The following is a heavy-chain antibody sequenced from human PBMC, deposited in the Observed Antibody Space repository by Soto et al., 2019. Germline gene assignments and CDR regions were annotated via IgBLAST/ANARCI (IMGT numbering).Heavy chain of an antibody. D-gene: IGHD3-3*01. CDR2: MNPNSGNT. J-gene: IGHJ4*02. Sequence: GASVKVSCKASGYTFTSYDINWVRQATGQGLEWMGWMNPNSGNTGYAQKFQGRVTMTRNTSISTAYMELSSLRSEDTAVYYCARMGYYDFWSAYYTVHFDYWGQGTLVTVS. CDR3: ARMGYYDFWSAYYTVHFDY. V-gene: IGHV1-8*01. CDR1: GYTFTSYD.